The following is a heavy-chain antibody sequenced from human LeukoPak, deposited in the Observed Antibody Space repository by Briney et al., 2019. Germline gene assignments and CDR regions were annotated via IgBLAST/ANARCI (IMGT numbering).Heavy chain of an antibody. CDR3: AKDPPDGDYTIYFDY. Sequence: GGSLRLSCAASGLTFSNYHMHWVRQAPGKGLEWVAFIQYDGSKKYYADSVKGQFTIARDNSKNTVYLQMNSLRAEDTAVYYCAKDPPDGDYTIYFDYWGQGTLVTVSS. CDR1: GLTFSNYH. J-gene: IGHJ4*02. V-gene: IGHV3-30*02. D-gene: IGHD4-17*01. CDR2: IQYDGSKK.